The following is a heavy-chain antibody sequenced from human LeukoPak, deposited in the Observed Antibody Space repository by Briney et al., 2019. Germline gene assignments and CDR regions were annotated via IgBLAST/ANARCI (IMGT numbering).Heavy chain of an antibody. Sequence: PGGSLRLSCAASGFTFSSYGMHWVRQAPGKGLEWVAVISYDGSNKYYADSVKGRFTISRDNSKNTLYLQMNSLRAEDTAVYYCAKGSRIAVAGTPLGYWGQGTLVTVTS. J-gene: IGHJ4*02. CDR1: GFTFSSYG. CDR2: ISYDGSNK. D-gene: IGHD6-19*01. V-gene: IGHV3-30*18. CDR3: AKGSRIAVAGTPLGY.